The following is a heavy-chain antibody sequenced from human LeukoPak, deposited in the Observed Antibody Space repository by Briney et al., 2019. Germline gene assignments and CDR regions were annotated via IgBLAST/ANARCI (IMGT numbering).Heavy chain of an antibody. CDR3: ARASRYCSGGSCYSYFYYGMDV. D-gene: IGHD2-15*01. Sequence: GGSLRLSCAASGFTFSSYAMHWVRQAPGKGLEYVSVISSNGGSTYYAKSVKGRFTISRDNSKNTLYLQMGSLRAEDMAVYYCARASRYCSGGSCYSYFYYGMDVWGQGTTVTVSS. J-gene: IGHJ6*02. CDR2: ISSNGGST. V-gene: IGHV3-64*01. CDR1: GFTFSSYA.